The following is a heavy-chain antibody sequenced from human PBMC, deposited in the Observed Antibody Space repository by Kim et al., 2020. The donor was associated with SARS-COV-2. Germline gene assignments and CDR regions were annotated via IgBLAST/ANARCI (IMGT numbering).Heavy chain of an antibody. CDR2: INHSGST. J-gene: IGHJ2*01. Sequence: SETLSLTCAVYGGSFSGYYWSWIRQPPGKGLEWIGEINHSGSTNYNPSLKSRVTISVDTSKNQFSLKLSSVTAADTAVYYCARGDGGFMVRGVIRLVWYFDLWGRGTLVTVSS. D-gene: IGHD3-10*01. V-gene: IGHV4-34*01. CDR3: ARGDGGFMVRGVIRLVWYFDL. CDR1: GGSFSGYY.